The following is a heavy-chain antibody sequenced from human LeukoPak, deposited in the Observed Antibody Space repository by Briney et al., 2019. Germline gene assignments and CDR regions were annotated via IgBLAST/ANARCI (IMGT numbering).Heavy chain of an antibody. CDR1: GGSFSGYY. Sequence: SETLSLTCAVYGGSFSGYYWSWIRQPPGKGLEWIGEINHSGSTNYNPSLKSRVTISVDTSKNQFSLKLSSVTAADTAVYYCAGRPTIVTDAFDIWGQGTMVTVSS. D-gene: IGHD2-21*01. CDR3: AGRPTIVTDAFDI. V-gene: IGHV4-34*01. CDR2: INHSGST. J-gene: IGHJ3*02.